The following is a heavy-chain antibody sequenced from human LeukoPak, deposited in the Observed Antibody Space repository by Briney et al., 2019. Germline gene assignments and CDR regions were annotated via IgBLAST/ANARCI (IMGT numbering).Heavy chain of an antibody. Sequence: SETLSLTCTVSGASVSSVDRYWNWIRQRPGEGLECIGGIHPRGASYNNPSLESRVTISVDTSKDQVSLNLNSVTAADTAVYFCSRGLDSRKLGYWGQGTLVTVSS. CDR1: GASVSSVDRY. J-gene: IGHJ4*02. D-gene: IGHD3-22*01. CDR2: IHPRGAS. V-gene: IGHV4-31*03. CDR3: SRGLDSRKLGY.